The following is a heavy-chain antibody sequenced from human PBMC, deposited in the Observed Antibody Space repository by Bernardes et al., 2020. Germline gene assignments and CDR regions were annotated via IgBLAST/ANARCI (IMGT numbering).Heavy chain of an antibody. CDR3: AREQGYDFWRETGLGWFDP. V-gene: IGHV1-3*01. CDR1: GYTFTSYA. D-gene: IGHD3-3*01. CDR2: INAGNGNT. Sequence: ASVKVSCKASGYTFTSYAMHWVRQAPGQRLEWMGWINAGNGNTKYSQKFQGRVTITRDTSASTAYMELSSLRSEDTAVYYCAREQGYDFWRETGLGWFDPWGQGTLVTVSS. J-gene: IGHJ5*02.